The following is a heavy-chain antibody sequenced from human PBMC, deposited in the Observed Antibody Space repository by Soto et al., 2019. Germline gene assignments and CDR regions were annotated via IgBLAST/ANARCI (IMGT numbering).Heavy chain of an antibody. CDR1: GGNFSRYA. Sequence: QVQLVQSGAEVKTPGSSVKVSCKASGGNFSRYAISWVRQAPGQGLEWMGGIIPISGTANYAQKFQGRVTITADESTSTAYMGLSSLSSEYTAVYYGAREVLRDIVGTMGGPSYYYGMDVWGQGTTVTFSS. J-gene: IGHJ6*02. CDR2: IIPISGTA. V-gene: IGHV1-69*01. CDR3: AREVLRDIVGTMGGPSYYYGMDV. D-gene: IGHD5-12*01.